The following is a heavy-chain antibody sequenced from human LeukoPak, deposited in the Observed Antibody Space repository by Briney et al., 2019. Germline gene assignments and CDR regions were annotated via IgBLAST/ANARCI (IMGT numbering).Heavy chain of an antibody. J-gene: IGHJ5*02. CDR1: GGSISSSSYY. D-gene: IGHD3-10*01. V-gene: IGHV4-61*05. CDR3: ARGRTSGDHNWFDP. CDR2: IYYSGST. Sequence: SETLSLTCTVSGGSISSSSYYWGWIRQPRGKGLEWIGYIYYSGSTNYNPSLKSRVTISVDTPKNQFSLKLSSVTAADTAVYYCARGRTSGDHNWFDPWGQGTLVTVSS.